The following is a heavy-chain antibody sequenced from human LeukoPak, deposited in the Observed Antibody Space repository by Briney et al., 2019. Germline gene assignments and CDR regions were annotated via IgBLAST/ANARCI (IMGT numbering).Heavy chain of an antibody. Sequence: GASGKVSCKASGYTFTSYDINWERQAPGQGLEWMGWVSGYNGNTNYAQKFEGRVAMTTDTSSSTAYMELRSLRSDDTAIYYCARGDWFDPWGQGTLVTVSS. J-gene: IGHJ5*02. CDR3: ARGDWFDP. V-gene: IGHV1-18*01. CDR1: GYTFTSYD. D-gene: IGHD2-21*01. CDR2: VSGYNGNT.